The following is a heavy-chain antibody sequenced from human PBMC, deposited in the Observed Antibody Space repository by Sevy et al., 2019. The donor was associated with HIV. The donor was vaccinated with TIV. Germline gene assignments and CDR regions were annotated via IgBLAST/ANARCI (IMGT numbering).Heavy chain of an antibody. D-gene: IGHD4-17*01. CDR3: ATSRRYYGGNFPFDY. CDR2: ISGSGGST. J-gene: IGHJ4*02. CDR1: GFTFSSYA. Sequence: GGSLRLSCAASGFTFSSYAMSWVRQAPGKGLEWVSAISGSGGSTYYADSVKGRFTISRDNSKNTLYLQMNSLRAEDTAVYYCATSRRYYGGNFPFDYWGQGTLVTVSS. V-gene: IGHV3-23*01.